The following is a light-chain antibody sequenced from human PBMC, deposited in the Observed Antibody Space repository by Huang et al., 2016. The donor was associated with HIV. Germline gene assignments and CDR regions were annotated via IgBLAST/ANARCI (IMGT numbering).Light chain of an antibody. V-gene: IGKV3-20*01. Sequence: EIVLTQSPGTLSLSPGARATLSCRASQSVAYKYLAWYQQRPGQAPRLLSYDASNRATGIPDRFSGSGSGTDFTLTISRLEPEDSAMYHCQQYGSSPKTFGQGTKVEIK. CDR1: QSVAYKY. CDR3: QQYGSSPKT. CDR2: DAS. J-gene: IGKJ1*01.